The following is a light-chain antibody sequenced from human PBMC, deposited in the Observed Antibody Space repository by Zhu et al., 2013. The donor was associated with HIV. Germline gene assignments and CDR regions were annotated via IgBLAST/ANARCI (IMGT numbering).Light chain of an antibody. CDR1: QSVSSSY. CDR3: QQYGSSPRT. J-gene: IGKJ3*01. V-gene: IGKV3-20*01. Sequence: EIVLTQSPGTLSLSPGEGATLSCRASQSVSSSYLAWYQQRPGQAPRLLIYAASSRATGIPDRFSGSGSGTDFTLTISRLEPEDFAVYYCQQYGSSPRTFGPGTQSRISN. CDR2: AAS.